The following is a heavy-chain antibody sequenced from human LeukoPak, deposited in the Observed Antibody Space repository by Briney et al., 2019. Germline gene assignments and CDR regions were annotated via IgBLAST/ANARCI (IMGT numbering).Heavy chain of an antibody. J-gene: IGHJ5*02. CDR2: INHSGST. D-gene: IGHD3-3*01. CDR1: SGSITGYY. CDR3: APRTYDFWSGYLYNWFDP. Sequence: SETLSLTCTVSSGSITGYYWSWIRQPPGKGLEWIGEINHSGSTNYNPSLKSRVTISVDTSKNQFSLKLSSVTAADTAVYYCAPRTYDFWSGYLYNWFDPWGQGTLVTVSS. V-gene: IGHV4-34*01.